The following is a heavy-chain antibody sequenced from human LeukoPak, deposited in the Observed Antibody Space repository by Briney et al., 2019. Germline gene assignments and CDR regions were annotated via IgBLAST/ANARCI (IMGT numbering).Heavy chain of an antibody. CDR2: ISAYNGDT. D-gene: IGHD5-18*01. CDR1: GYIFTSYG. J-gene: IGHJ3*02. V-gene: IGHV1-18*01. Sequence: ASVKVSCKASGYIFTSYGISWVRQAPGQGLEWMGWISAYNGDTKYAQKLQGRVTMTTDTSTSTAYMELSSLRSEDTAVYYCASDLDTAIMGAFDIWGQGTMVTVSS. CDR3: ASDLDTAIMGAFDI.